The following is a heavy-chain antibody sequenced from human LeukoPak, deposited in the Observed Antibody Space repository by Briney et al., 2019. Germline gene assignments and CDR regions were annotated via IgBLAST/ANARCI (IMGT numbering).Heavy chain of an antibody. D-gene: IGHD6-13*01. J-gene: IGHJ5*02. CDR2: IKQDGSEK. Sequence: GGSLRLSCAASGFTFSSYWMSWVRQAPGKGLEWVANIKQDGSEKYYVDSVKGRFTISRDNAKNSLYLQMNSLRAVDTAVYYCARDTGYSSSWWFDPWGQGTLVTVSS. CDR1: GFTFSSYW. V-gene: IGHV3-7*01. CDR3: ARDTGYSSSWWFDP.